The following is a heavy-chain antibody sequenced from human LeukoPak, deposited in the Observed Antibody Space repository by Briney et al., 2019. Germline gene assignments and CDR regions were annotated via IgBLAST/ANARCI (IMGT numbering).Heavy chain of an antibody. V-gene: IGHV2-5*02. Sequence: SGPTLVNPTQTLTLTCTFSGFSLSTSGVGVGWIRQPPGKALEWLALIYWDDDKRYSPSLKGRLTITKDTSKNQVVLTMTNMDPVDTATYYCAHSSWNDGSYWGQGTLVAVSS. CDR1: GFSLSTSGVG. CDR2: IYWDDDK. CDR3: AHSSWNDGSY. J-gene: IGHJ4*02. D-gene: IGHD1-1*01.